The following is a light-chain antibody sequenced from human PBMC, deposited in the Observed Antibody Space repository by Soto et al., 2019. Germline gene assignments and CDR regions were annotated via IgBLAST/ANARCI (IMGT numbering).Light chain of an antibody. CDR3: MQATQFPHT. J-gene: IGKJ2*01. CDR1: QSLVHRDGNTY. CDR2: KIS. V-gene: IGKV2-24*01. Sequence: DIVMTQTPLSSLVTLGQPASISCRSSQSLVHRDGNTYWSWLQQRPGQPPRLLIYKISNRLSGVQDRVSGSGAETDFTLKISRVEAEDVGVYFCMQATQFPHTFGQGTKLDIK.